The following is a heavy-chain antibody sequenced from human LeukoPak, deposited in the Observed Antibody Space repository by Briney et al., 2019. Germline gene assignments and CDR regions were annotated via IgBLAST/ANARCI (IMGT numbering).Heavy chain of an antibody. Sequence: SETLSLTCSVYGGSVSGYYWSWIRQPPGKGLQWIGEVNHSGSTNYSPSLKSRVTISVDTSKNQFSLKLSSMTAADTAVYYCARGPEWFGELLGPDYWGQGTLVTVSS. CDR1: GGSVSGYY. J-gene: IGHJ4*02. CDR3: ARGPEWFGELLGPDY. D-gene: IGHD3-10*01. CDR2: VNHSGST. V-gene: IGHV4-34*01.